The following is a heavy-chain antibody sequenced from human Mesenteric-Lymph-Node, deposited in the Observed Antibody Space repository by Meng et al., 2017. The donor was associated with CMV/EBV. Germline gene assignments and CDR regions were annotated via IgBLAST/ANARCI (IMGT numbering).Heavy chain of an antibody. V-gene: IGHV4-59*01. D-gene: IGHD3-3*01. CDR1: GGSISTYY. Sequence: GSLRLSCTVSGGSISTYYWNWIRQSPGKGLEWIGYVYYTGRTNYNPSLQSRVTISVDTSKNQFSLKLSSVTAADTAVYYCARVRDDFWSGFDYWGQGTLVTVSS. CDR3: ARVRDDFWSGFDY. CDR2: VYYTGRT. J-gene: IGHJ4*02.